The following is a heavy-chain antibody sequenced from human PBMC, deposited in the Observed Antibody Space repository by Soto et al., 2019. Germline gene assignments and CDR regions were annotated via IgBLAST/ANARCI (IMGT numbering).Heavy chain of an antibody. CDR3: ARDRTLNYGDFAY. CDR1: GFTLSNYA. CDR2: ISYDGSHK. D-gene: IGHD4-17*01. V-gene: IGHV3-30-3*01. Sequence: GGSRRLSCAASGFTLSNYALHWVRQAPGKGLEWVAAISYDGSHKYYAESVKGRFTISRDNSKDTLYLQMNSLRTDDTALFYYARDRTLNYGDFAYWGQGTLVTVSS. J-gene: IGHJ4*02.